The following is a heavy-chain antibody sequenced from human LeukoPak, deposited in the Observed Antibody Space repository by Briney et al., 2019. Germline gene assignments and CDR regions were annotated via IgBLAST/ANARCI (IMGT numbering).Heavy chain of an antibody. Sequence: SVKVSCKASGYTFTGYYMHWVRQAPGQGLEWMGWINPNSGGTNYAQKFQGRVTMTRDTSISTAYMELSRLRSDDTAVYYCARDLYYDSSGSEYFQHWGQGTLVTVSS. CDR1: GYTFTGYY. CDR3: ARDLYYDSSGSEYFQH. D-gene: IGHD3-22*01. CDR2: INPNSGGT. J-gene: IGHJ1*01. V-gene: IGHV1-2*02.